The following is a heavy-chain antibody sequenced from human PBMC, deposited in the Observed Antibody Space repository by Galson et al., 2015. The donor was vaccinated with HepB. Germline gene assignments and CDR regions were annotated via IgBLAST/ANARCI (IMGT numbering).Heavy chain of an antibody. J-gene: IGHJ6*03. CDR3: AKTGYSGSRFYYYYMDV. V-gene: IGHV3-23*01. D-gene: IGHD1-26*01. CDR1: GFTFSSYA. Sequence: SLRLSCAASGFTFSSYAMSWVRQAPGKGLEWVSAISGSGGTTYYADSVKGRFTISRDSSKNTLYLQVNSLRAEDTAVYYCAKTGYSGSRFYYYYMDVWGKGTTVTVSS. CDR2: ISGSGGTT.